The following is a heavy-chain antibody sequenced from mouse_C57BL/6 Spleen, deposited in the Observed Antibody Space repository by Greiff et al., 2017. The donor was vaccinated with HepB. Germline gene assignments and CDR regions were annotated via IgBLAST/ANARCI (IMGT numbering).Heavy chain of an antibody. V-gene: IGHV1-82*01. J-gene: IGHJ4*01. Sequence: QVQLQQSGPELVKPGASVKISCKASGYAFSSSWMNWVKQRPGKGLEWIGRIYPGDGDTNYNGKFKGKATLTADKSSSTAYMQLSSLTSEDYAVYFCARWSALYYSNYYAMDYWGQGTSVTVSS. CDR2: IYPGDGDT. CDR3: ARWSALYYSNYYAMDY. D-gene: IGHD2-5*01. CDR1: GYAFSSSW.